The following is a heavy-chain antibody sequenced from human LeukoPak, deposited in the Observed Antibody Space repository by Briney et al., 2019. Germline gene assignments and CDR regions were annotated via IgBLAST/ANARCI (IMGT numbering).Heavy chain of an antibody. CDR2: INPNSGGT. Sequence: ASVKVSCKASGYTFTGYYMHWVRQAPGQGLEWMGWINPNSGGTNYAQKFQGRVTMTRDTSISTAYMELSRLRSDDTAVYYCARDLFWDYYDSSGCSGYWGQGTLVTVSS. J-gene: IGHJ4*02. CDR1: GYTFTGYY. V-gene: IGHV1-2*02. D-gene: IGHD3-22*01. CDR3: ARDLFWDYYDSSGCSGY.